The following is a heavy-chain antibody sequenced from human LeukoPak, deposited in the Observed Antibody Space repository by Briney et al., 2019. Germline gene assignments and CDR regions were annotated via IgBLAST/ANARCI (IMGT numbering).Heavy chain of an antibody. CDR2: ISGSGGTT. Sequence: GGSLRLSCAASGFTFSNYAMSWVRQAPGKGLEWVSGISGSGGTTYYADSVKGRFTISRDSSKNTLYLQMNSLRAEDTAVYYCAKIRGRFGDWGAFDYWGQGTLVTVSS. V-gene: IGHV3-23*01. J-gene: IGHJ4*02. CDR3: AKIRGRFGDWGAFDY. D-gene: IGHD3-10*01. CDR1: GFTFSNYA.